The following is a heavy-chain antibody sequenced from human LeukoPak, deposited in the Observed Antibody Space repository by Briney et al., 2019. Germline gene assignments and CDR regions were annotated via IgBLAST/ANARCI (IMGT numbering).Heavy chain of an antibody. V-gene: IGHV4-61*02. CDR1: GGSISSGSYY. CDR2: IYSSGST. Sequence: SQTLSLTCSVSGGSISSGSYYWSGIRQPAGKGLEWIGRIYSSGSTNYNPSLKSRVTISVDTSKNQFSLKLSSVTAADTAVYYCARDYDMLRGMDVWGKGTTVTISS. D-gene: IGHD3-9*01. J-gene: IGHJ6*04. CDR3: ARDYDMLRGMDV.